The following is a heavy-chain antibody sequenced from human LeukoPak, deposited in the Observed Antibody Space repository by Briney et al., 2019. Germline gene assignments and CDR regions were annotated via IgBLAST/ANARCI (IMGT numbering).Heavy chain of an antibody. Sequence: PGGSLRLSCAASGFTFSSYSMNWVRQAPGKGLEWVSSISSSSSYIYYADSVKGRFTISRDNAKNSLYLQMNSLRAEDTAVYYCARVIVGATRGDYWGQGTLVTVSS. CDR2: ISSSSSYI. V-gene: IGHV3-21*01. D-gene: IGHD1-26*01. CDR1: GFTFSSYS. CDR3: ARVIVGATRGDY. J-gene: IGHJ4*02.